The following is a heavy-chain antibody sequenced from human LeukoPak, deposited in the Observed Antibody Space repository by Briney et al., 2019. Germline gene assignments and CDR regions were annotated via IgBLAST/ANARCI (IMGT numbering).Heavy chain of an antibody. J-gene: IGHJ4*02. CDR1: GGSISSYY. D-gene: IGHD5-18*01. Sequence: SETLSLTCTVSGGSISSYYWSWIRQPPGKGLEWIGYIYYSGSTNYNPSLKSRVTISVDTSKNQFSLKLSSVTAADAAVYYCARGRTNTAMVKNSYFDYWGQGTLVTVSS. V-gene: IGHV4-59*01. CDR2: IYYSGST. CDR3: ARGRTNTAMVKNSYFDY.